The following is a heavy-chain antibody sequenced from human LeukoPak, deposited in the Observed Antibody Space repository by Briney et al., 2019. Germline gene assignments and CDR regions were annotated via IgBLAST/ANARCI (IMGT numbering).Heavy chain of an antibody. J-gene: IGHJ3*01. CDR1: GFTFRNHI. CDR3: AREGDAFDF. V-gene: IGHV3-7*01. CDR2: IRQDGSEK. Sequence: GGSLRLSCAASGFTFRNHIISWIRQAPGKGLEWVANIRQDGSEKFYVDSVKGRSTISRDDAKNSLYLQMDSLRAEDTALYYCAREGDAFDFWGQGTMVTVSS.